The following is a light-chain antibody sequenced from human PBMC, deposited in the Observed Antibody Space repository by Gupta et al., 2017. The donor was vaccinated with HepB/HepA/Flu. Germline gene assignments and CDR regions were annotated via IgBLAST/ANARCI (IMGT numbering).Light chain of an antibody. CDR1: QSVSSSY. CDR3: QKYGSSRVT. J-gene: IGKJ1*01. V-gene: IGKV3-20*01. Sequence: VLTQSPGTLSLSPGERATLSCRASQSVSSSYLAWYQQKPGQAPRLLIYGASSRATGIPDRFSGSGSGTDFTLTISRLEPEDFAVYYCQKYGSSRVTFGQGTKVEIK. CDR2: GAS.